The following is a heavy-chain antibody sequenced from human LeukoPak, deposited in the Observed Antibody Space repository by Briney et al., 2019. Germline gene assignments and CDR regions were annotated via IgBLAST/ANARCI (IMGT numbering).Heavy chain of an antibody. CDR3: AKDPHVLITFGGADY. D-gene: IGHD3-16*01. CDR2: ISGSGGST. V-gene: IGHV3-23*01. CDR1: GFTFSSYA. Sequence: GGSLRLSCAASGFTFSSYAMSWVRQAPGKGLEWVSAISGSGGSTYYADSVKGRFTISRDNSKDTLYLQMNSLRAEDTAVYYCAKDPHVLITFGGADYWGQGTLVTVSS. J-gene: IGHJ4*02.